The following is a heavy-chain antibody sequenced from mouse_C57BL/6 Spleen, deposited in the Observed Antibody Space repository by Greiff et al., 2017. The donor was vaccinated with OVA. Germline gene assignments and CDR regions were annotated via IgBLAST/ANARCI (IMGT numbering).Heavy chain of an antibody. D-gene: IGHD6-1*01. Sequence: EVQRVESGPGMVKPSQSLSLTCTVTGYSITSGYDWHWIRHFPGNKLEWMGYISYSGSTNYNPSLKSRISITHDTSKNHFFLKLNSVTTEDTATYYCARGASEGYFDVWGTGTTVTVSS. CDR2: ISYSGST. V-gene: IGHV3-1*01. CDR1: GYSITSGYD. J-gene: IGHJ1*03. CDR3: ARGASEGYFDV.